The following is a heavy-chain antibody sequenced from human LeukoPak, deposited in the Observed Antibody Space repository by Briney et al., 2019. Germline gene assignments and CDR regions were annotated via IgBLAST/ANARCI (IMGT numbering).Heavy chain of an antibody. CDR1: GYTFTSYD. CDR3: ARRIAVAGYYYYGMDV. D-gene: IGHD6-19*01. V-gene: IGHV1-8*01. CDR2: MNPNSGNT. J-gene: IGHJ6*02. Sequence: ASVKVSCKASGYTFTSYDITWVRQATGQGLEWMGWMNPNSGNTGYAQKFQGRVTMTRNTSISTAYMELSSLRSEDTAVYYCARRIAVAGYYYYGMDVWGQGTTVTVSS.